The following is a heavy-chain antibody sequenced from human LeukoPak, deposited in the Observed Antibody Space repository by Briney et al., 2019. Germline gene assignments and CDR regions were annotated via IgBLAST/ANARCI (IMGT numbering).Heavy chain of an antibody. CDR2: IYPRDGSA. Sequence: ASVKVSCKASVYTFTSNYIHWVRQAPGQGLEWMGMIYPRDGSASYAQKFQGRVTVTRDTSTSTVHMELSGLRSEDTAVYYCARDQEGFDYWGQGTLVTVSS. J-gene: IGHJ4*02. V-gene: IGHV1-46*01. CDR3: ARDQEGFDY. CDR1: VYTFTSNY.